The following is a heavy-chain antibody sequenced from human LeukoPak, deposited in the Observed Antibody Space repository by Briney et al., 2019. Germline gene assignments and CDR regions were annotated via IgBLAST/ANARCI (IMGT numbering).Heavy chain of an antibody. CDR3: AKVWSADFWSGYFTWFDP. CDR1: GFTFSVYA. D-gene: IGHD3-3*01. V-gene: IGHV3-23*01. CDR2: ISGSGGST. Sequence: GGSLRLSCTASGFTFSVYAMIWVRQAPEKGLEWVSGISGSGGSTYYADSVKGRFTISRDNSKNTLYLQMNSLRAEDTAVYYCAKVWSADFWSGYFTWFDPWGQGTLVTVSS. J-gene: IGHJ5*02.